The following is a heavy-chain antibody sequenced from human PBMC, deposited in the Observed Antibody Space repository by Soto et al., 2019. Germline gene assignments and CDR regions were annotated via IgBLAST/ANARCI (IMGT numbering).Heavy chain of an antibody. D-gene: IGHD6-13*01. CDR1: GYSFTNYW. V-gene: IGHV5-51*01. J-gene: IGHJ4*02. Sequence: PGESLKISCKGSGYSFTNYWIDWVRQMPGKGLEWVAIIYPSDSDTRYGPSFRGQVTISADKSITTAYLQWNSLKASDTAMYYCARTPKRRGGTAGILYWGQGTLVTVSS. CDR3: ARTPKRRGGTAGILY. CDR2: IYPSDSDT.